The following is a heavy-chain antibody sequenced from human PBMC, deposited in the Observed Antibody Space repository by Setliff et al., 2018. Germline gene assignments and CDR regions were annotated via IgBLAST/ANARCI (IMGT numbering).Heavy chain of an antibody. D-gene: IGHD2-15*01. J-gene: IGHJ4*02. CDR2: ISGSGGSL. CDR1: GFIFSDYY. Sequence: GGSLRLSCAASGFIFSDYYMTWIRQAPGKGLEWVAYISGSGGSLSYADSVKGRFTISRDNAKSSLYLQMDSLRAEDTAVYYCASYYCSSDSCQNYFDYWGQGTLVTVSS. V-gene: IGHV3-11*01. CDR3: ASYYCSSDSCQNYFDY.